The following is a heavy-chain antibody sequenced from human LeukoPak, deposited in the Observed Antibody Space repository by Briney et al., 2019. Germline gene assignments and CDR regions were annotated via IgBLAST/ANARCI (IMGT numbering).Heavy chain of an antibody. V-gene: IGHV4-4*02. CDR3: ARVTTVTSINWFDP. CDR1: GGSISSSNW. Sequence: SETLSLTCAVSGGSISSSNWWSWVRQPPGKGLEWIGEIYHSGSTNYNPSLKGRVTISVDKSKNQFSLKLSSVTAADTAVYYCARVTTVTSINWFDPWGQGTLVTVSS. J-gene: IGHJ5*02. D-gene: IGHD4-17*01. CDR2: IYHSGST.